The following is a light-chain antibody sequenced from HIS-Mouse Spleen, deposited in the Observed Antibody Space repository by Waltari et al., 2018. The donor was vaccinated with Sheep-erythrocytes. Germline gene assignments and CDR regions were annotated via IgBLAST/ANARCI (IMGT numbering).Light chain of an antibody. J-gene: IGLJ3*02. V-gene: IGLV5-45*02. CDR3: MIWHSSAWV. CDR1: SGINVGTYR. CDR2: YKSDSDK. Sequence: QAVLTQPSSLSASPGASASLPCTLRSGINVGTYRIYSYQQKPGSPPQYLLRYKSDSDKQQGSGVPSRFSGSKDASANAGILLISGLQSEDEADYYCMIWHSSAWVFGGGTKLTVL.